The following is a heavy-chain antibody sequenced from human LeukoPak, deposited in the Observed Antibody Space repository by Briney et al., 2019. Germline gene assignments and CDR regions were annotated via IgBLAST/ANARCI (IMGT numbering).Heavy chain of an antibody. CDR3: ARTGDYGSGSFRWRHFDY. Sequence: QPGGSLRLSCAASGFTFSNYAMHWVRHAPGEGLEWVAVISYDGRNQDYADSVKGRFTISRDNSQNTLYLQVNSLRTEDTAVYFCARTGDYGSGSFRWRHFDYWGQGTLVTVSS. V-gene: IGHV3-30*04. CDR1: GFTFSNYA. CDR2: ISYDGRNQ. D-gene: IGHD3-10*01. J-gene: IGHJ4*02.